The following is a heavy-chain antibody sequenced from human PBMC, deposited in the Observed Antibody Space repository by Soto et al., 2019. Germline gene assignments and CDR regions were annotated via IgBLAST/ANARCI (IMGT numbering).Heavy chain of an antibody. CDR1: GYTFSNYD. Sequence: QVQLVQSGAEVKKPGTSVRISCKTSGYTFSNYDINWVRQAAGQGLEWMGWMNPKSGYTGSARKCQGRVTMTRDTSMTTAYMELSSLRSEDTAVYYCARVMGSVDYWGQGTLVTVSS. CDR3: ARVMGSVDY. J-gene: IGHJ4*02. D-gene: IGHD1-26*01. V-gene: IGHV1-8*01. CDR2: MNPKSGYT.